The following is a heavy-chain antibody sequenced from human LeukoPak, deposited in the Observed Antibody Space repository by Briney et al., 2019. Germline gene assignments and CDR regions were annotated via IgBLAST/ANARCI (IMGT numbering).Heavy chain of an antibody. V-gene: IGHV4-30-4*01. Sequence: PSQTLSLSCSVSGGSITSGVASWSWFRRPPVEGLEWIGYIFHNRTSYSPPSLKSRITIAVDTSKNQFSRKLSSVTAADTAVYYYARRARLSSHCYFIDVWGEATTVSVSS. D-gene: IGHD1-26*01. CDR2: IFHNRTS. CDR3: ARRARLSSHCYFIDV. CDR1: GGSITSGVAS. J-gene: IGHJ6*03.